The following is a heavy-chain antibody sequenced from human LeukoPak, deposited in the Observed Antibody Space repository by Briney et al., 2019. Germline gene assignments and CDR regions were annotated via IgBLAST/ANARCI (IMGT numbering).Heavy chain of an antibody. CDR3: ARVMWDSRGYGDELWFDY. D-gene: IGHD4-17*01. V-gene: IGHV4-4*07. Sequence: SETLSLTCTVSGGSISSYYWSWIRQPAGKGLEWIGRIYTSGSTNYNPPLKSRVTMSVDTSKNQFSLKLSSVTAADTAVYYCARVMWDSRGYGDELWFDYWGQGTLVTVSS. CDR2: IYTSGST. J-gene: IGHJ4*02. CDR1: GGSISSYY.